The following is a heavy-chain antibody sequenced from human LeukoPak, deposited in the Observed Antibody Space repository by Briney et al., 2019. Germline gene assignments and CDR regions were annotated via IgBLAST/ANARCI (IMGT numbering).Heavy chain of an antibody. CDR1: GFTFSSYG. J-gene: IGHJ6*03. CDR2: IRYDGSNK. V-gene: IGHV3-30*02. D-gene: IGHD6-13*01. CDR3: AKEEIAAAVHDYYYYMDV. Sequence: GGSLRLSCAASGFTFSSYGMHWVRQAPGKGLEWVAFIRYDGSNKYYADSVKGRFTISRDNSKNTLYLQMNSLRAEDTAVYYCAKEEIAAAVHDYYYYMDVWGKGTTVTVSS.